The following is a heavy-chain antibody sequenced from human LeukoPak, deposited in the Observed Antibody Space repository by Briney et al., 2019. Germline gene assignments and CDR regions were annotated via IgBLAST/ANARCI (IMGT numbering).Heavy chain of an antibody. CDR1: GFTFSSYA. J-gene: IGHJ4*02. V-gene: IGHV3-30-3*01. CDR2: ISYDGSNK. Sequence: GGSLRLSCAASGFTFSSYAMRWVRQAPGKGLEWVAVISYDGSNKYYADSVKGRFTISRDNSKNTLYLQMNSLRAEDTAVYYCAKVGQPGGHDYWGQGTLVTVSS. CDR3: AKVGQPGGHDY. D-gene: IGHD2-8*02.